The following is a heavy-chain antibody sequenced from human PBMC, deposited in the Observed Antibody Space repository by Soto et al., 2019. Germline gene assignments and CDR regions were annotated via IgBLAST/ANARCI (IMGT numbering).Heavy chain of an antibody. Sequence: SVKVSCKTSGFMFTSSAVQWVRQALGQRLEWIGWLVVGSGNTHYAQHFQERVTLTRDMSTGTAYMELSSLRSEDTAVYYCAAVPVLRFLKWLPAYFDYWGQGTLVTVSS. V-gene: IGHV1-58*01. CDR3: AAVPVLRFLKWLPAYFDY. J-gene: IGHJ4*02. CDR2: LVVGSGNT. D-gene: IGHD3-3*01. CDR1: GFMFTSSA.